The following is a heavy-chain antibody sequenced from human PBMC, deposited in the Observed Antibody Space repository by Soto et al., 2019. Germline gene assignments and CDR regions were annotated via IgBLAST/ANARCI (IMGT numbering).Heavy chain of an antibody. CDR1: GGSISSGGYS. D-gene: IGHD3-3*01. V-gene: IGHV4-30-2*01. CDR3: ARSTIFGVATDY. J-gene: IGHJ4*02. CDR2: IYHSGST. Sequence: SETLSLTCAVSGGSISSGGYSWSWIRQPPGKGLEWIGYIYHSGSTYYNPSLKSRVTISVDRSKNQFSLKLSSVTAADTAVYYCARSTIFGVATDYWGQGTLVNVSS.